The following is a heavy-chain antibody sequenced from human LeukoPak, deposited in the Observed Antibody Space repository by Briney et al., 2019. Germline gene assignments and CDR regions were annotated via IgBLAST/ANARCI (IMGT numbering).Heavy chain of an antibody. CDR2: ISGSGGST. D-gene: IGHD5-18*01. CDR1: GFTFSSYA. J-gene: IGHJ4*02. CDR3: AKGLAQLWFY. V-gene: IGHV3-23*01. Sequence: GGSLRLSCATSGFTFSSYAMSWVRQAPGKGLEWVSAISGSGGSTYYADSVNGRFTISRDNSRNTLYLQMNSLRAEDTAVYYCAKGLAQLWFYWGQGTLVTVSS.